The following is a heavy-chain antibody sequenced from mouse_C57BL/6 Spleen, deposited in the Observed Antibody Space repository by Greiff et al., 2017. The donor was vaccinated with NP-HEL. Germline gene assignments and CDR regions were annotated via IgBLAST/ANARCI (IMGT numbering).Heavy chain of an antibody. D-gene: IGHD2-4*01. CDR3: ARGGLYDYDAVDY. J-gene: IGHJ2*01. CDR1: GYTFTSYW. Sequence: VQLQQSGTELVKPGASVKLSCKASGYTFTSYWMHWVKQRPGQGLEWIGNINPSNGGTNYNEKFKSKATLTVDKSSSTAYMQLSSLTSEDSAVYYCARGGLYDYDAVDYWGQGTTLTVSS. CDR2: INPSNGGT. V-gene: IGHV1-53*01.